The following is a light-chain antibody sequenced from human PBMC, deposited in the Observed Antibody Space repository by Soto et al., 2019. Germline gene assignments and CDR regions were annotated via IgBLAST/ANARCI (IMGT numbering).Light chain of an antibody. CDR2: KAS. V-gene: IGKV1-5*03. CDR1: QSISSW. CDR3: QQYSTSYRT. J-gene: IGKJ1*01. Sequence: DMQMTQSPSTLSASVGDRVTITCRASQSISSWLAWYQQKPGKAPKLLFYKASSLESGVPSRFSGSGSGTEFTLTISSLQPDDFATYYCQQYSTSYRTFGQGTRVEIK.